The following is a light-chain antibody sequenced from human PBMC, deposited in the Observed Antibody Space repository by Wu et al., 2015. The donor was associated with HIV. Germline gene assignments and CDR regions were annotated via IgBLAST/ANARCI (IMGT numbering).Light chain of an antibody. CDR2: GAS. CDR1: QSVRNNY. CDR3: HQYGGSPRT. V-gene: IGKV3-20*01. Sequence: EIVLTQSPDTLSLSPGERATLSCRASQSVRNNYLAWYQQRPGQPPRLLIYGASSRATGIPDRFSGCGSGTAFTLTISRLEPEDFAVYYCHQYGGSPRTFGQGTKAEIK. J-gene: IGKJ1*01.